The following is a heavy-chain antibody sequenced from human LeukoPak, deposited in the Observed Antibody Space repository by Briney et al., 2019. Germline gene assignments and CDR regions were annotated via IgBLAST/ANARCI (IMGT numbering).Heavy chain of an antibody. D-gene: IGHD1-26*01. CDR1: GFTFSSYA. CDR3: ARDAGGSPDY. V-gene: IGHV3-23*01. J-gene: IGHJ4*02. Sequence: GGSLRLSCEASGFTFSSYAIRGVRQAPGTGLEWVSSIPGSGGATYYADSVKGRFTISRDKAKSTLYLQMNSLRAEDTAVYYCARDAGGSPDYWGQGTLVTVSS. CDR2: IPGSGGAT.